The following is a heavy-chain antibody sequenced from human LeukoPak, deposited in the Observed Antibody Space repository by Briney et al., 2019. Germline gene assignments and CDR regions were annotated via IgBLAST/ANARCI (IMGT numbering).Heavy chain of an antibody. D-gene: IGHD1-1*01. CDR2: INHSGST. J-gene: IGHJ5*02. V-gene: IGHV4-34*01. CDR3: ARGDSWNDILRENWFDP. CDR1: RGSFSNYY. Sequence: PSETLSLTCAVYRGSFSNYYWSWIRQPPGKGLEWIGEINHSGSTNYNPSLKSRVTISIDTSKKQFSLKLSSVTATDTAIYYCARGDSWNDILRENWFDPWGQGTPVTVSS.